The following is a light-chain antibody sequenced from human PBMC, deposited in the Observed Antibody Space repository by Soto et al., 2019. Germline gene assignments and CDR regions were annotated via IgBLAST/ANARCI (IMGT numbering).Light chain of an antibody. CDR1: QGINND. Sequence: DIQMTQSPSSLSASVGDRVTISCRARQGINNDLVWYQQKPGKAPKRLIYEASTLQSGVPSRFSGSGSGTEFTLTISSLQPEDFANYYCLQHNDYPRTFGGGTKVAIK. J-gene: IGKJ4*01. V-gene: IGKV1-17*01. CDR2: EAS. CDR3: LQHNDYPRT.